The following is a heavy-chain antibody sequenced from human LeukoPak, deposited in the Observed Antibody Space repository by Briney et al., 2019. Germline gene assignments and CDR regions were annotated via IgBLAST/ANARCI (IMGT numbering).Heavy chain of an antibody. V-gene: IGHV3-15*01. J-gene: IGHJ4*02. D-gene: IGHD3-22*01. CDR1: GFTFSIAW. CDR3: TTGKSGYGFDY. Sequence: GGSLRLSCAASGFTFSIAWMSWVRQAPGKGLEWVGRIKSKTDGGTTDYAAPVKGRFTISRDDSKNTLYLQMNSLKTEDTAVYYCTTGKSGYGFDYWGQGTLVTVSS. CDR2: IKSKTDGGTT.